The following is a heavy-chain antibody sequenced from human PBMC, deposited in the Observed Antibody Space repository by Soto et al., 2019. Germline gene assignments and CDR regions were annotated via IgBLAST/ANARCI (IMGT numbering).Heavy chain of an antibody. Sequence: QITLKESGPTLVKPTQTLTLTCTFSGFSLSTSGVGVGWIRQPPGKALEGLVIIYWDDDKRYSPSLRSRLTITKDTSRNQVILTMTNVDPEDTATCFCAHRRIGVSQWNYGDFDYWGPGTLVTVSS. CDR3: AHRRIGVSQWNYGDFDY. CDR1: GFSLSTSGVG. J-gene: IGHJ4*02. CDR2: IYWDDDK. V-gene: IGHV2-5*02. D-gene: IGHD1-7*01.